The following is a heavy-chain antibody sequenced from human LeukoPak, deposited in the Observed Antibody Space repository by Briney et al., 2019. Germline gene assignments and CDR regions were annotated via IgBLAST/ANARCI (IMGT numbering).Heavy chain of an antibody. D-gene: IGHD1-26*01. J-gene: IGHJ4*02. CDR1: GFTLSNAW. Sequence: GGSLRLSCAASGFTLSNAWMSWVRQAPGKGLEWVGRLKSKTDGGTTDYAAPVKGRFTISRDDSKNTLYLQMNSLKTEDTAVYYCTTDGVGIEGATFDYWGQGTLVTVSS. CDR2: LKSKTDGGTT. CDR3: TTDGVGIEGATFDY. V-gene: IGHV3-15*01.